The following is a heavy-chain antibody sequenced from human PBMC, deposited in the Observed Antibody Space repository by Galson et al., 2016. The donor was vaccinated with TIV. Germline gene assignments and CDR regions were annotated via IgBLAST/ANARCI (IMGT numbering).Heavy chain of an antibody. CDR2: IIPLFGTA. J-gene: IGHJ6*02. D-gene: IGHD5-18*01. CDR1: GDTFTSYP. V-gene: IGHV1-69*13. Sequence: SVKVSCKASGDTFTSYPFNWVRQAPGQGLEWMGGIIPLFGTANYAQKFQGRVTVTADESTSTVYLDLSSLRSEDTAVYYCAKDRNTALDTSHYYYGIDVWGQGTTVTGSS. CDR3: AKDRNTALDTSHYYYGIDV.